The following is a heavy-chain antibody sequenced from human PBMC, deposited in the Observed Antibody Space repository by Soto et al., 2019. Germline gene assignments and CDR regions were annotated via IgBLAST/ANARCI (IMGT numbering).Heavy chain of an antibody. CDR3: ARGPGVVRASVWFDP. J-gene: IGHJ5*02. CDR1: GGSISSSSYY. D-gene: IGHD3-10*01. V-gene: IGHV4-39*01. Sequence: QLQLQESGPGLVKPSETLSLTCTVSGGSISSSSYYWGWIRQPPGKGLEWIGSIYYSGSTYYNPSLKSRVTISVDTSKNQFSLKLSSVTAADTAVYYCARGPGVVRASVWFDPWGQGTLVTVSS. CDR2: IYYSGST.